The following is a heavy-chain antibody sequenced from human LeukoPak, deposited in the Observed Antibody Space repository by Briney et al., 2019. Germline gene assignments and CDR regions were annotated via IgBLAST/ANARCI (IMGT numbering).Heavy chain of an antibody. CDR2: LHYSGST. D-gene: IGHD2-2*01. J-gene: IGHJ4*02. V-gene: IGHV4-39*01. CDR3: ARHLSIIPAAMGY. Sequence: KPSETLSLTCTVSGGSISRSSYYWGWIRQPPGKGLEWIGSLHYSGSTYYNPSLKSRVTISVDTSKNQFSLKLTSVTAADTAVYYCARHLSIIPAAMGYWGQGTLVMVSS. CDR1: GGSISRSSYY.